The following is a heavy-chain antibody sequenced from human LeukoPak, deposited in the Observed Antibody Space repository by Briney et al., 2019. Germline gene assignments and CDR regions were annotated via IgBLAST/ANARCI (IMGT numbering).Heavy chain of an antibody. CDR1: GYTFTSYY. Sequence: ASVKVSCKASGYTFTSYYIHWVRQAPGQGLEWMGWISAYNGNTNYAQKLQGRVTMTTDTSTSTAYMGLRSLRSDDTAVYYCARAAREFCSSTSCHWGDYYYYYYMDVWGKGTTVTVSS. V-gene: IGHV1-18*04. CDR2: ISAYNGNT. D-gene: IGHD2-2*01. J-gene: IGHJ6*03. CDR3: ARAAREFCSSTSCHWGDYYYYYYMDV.